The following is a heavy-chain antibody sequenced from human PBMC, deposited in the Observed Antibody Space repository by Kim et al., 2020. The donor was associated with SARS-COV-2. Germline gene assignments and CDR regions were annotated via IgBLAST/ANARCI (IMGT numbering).Heavy chain of an antibody. CDR3: ARVIIRGMDV. D-gene: IGHD3-10*01. CDR1: GDSISRSPYY. Sequence: SETLSLTCTVSGDSISRSPYYWGWIRQSPGKGLEYIGSAYNTGSTYFNPSLKSRVTISVDTSKNQFSLKLSSVTAADTAIYYCARVIIRGMDVWGQGTTVTVSS. CDR2: AYNTGST. V-gene: IGHV4-39*01. J-gene: IGHJ6*02.